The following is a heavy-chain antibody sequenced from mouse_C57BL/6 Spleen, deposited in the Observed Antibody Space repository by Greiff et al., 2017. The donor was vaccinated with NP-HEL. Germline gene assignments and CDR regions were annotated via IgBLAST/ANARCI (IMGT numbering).Heavy chain of an antibody. CDR3: ARNNPHYYGSSYDKGYFDV. Sequence: QVQLQQSGPGLVQPSQSLSITCTVSGFSLTSYGVHWVRQSPGKGLEWLGVIWSGGSTDYNAAFISRLSISKDNSKSQVFFKMNSLQADDTAIYYCARNNPHYYGSSYDKGYFDVWGTGTTVTVSS. J-gene: IGHJ1*03. D-gene: IGHD1-1*01. V-gene: IGHV2-2*01. CDR2: IWSGGST. CDR1: GFSLTSYG.